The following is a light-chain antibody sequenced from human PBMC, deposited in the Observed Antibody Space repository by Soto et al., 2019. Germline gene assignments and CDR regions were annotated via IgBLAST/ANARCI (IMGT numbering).Light chain of an antibody. Sequence: EIVLTQSPGTLSLSPGERATLSCRVSQSVSSTYLAWYQQKPGQAPRLLIYAASNRATGIPDRFSGSGSGTDFTLTISGLEPEDFAVYYCQQYGSSPPWTFGQGTKVEIK. V-gene: IGKV3-20*01. CDR1: QSVSSTY. J-gene: IGKJ1*01. CDR3: QQYGSSPPWT. CDR2: AAS.